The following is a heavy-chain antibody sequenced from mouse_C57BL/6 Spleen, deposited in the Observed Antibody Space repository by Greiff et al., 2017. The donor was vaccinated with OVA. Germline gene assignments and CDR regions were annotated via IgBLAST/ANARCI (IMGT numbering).Heavy chain of an antibody. CDR2: FYPGSGSI. CDR1: GYTFTEYT. J-gene: IGHJ1*03. CDR3: ARHEDSPYYYGSRDWYFDV. V-gene: IGHV1-62-2*01. Sequence: VQLVESGAELVKPGASVKLSCKASGYTFTEYTIHWVKQRSGQGLEWIGWFYPGSGSIKYNEKFKDKATLTADKSSSTVYMELSRLTSEDSAVYFCARHEDSPYYYGSRDWYFDVWGTGTTVTVSS. D-gene: IGHD1-1*01.